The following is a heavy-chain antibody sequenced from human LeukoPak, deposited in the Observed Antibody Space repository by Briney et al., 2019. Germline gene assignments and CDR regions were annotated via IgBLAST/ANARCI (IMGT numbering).Heavy chain of an antibody. CDR3: AKVGSYSAFDI. J-gene: IGHJ3*02. V-gene: IGHV3-23*01. Sequence: GGSLRLSCAASGFTFSNYAMNWVRQAPGKGLEWVSTIINSGGSTYYADSVKGRFTISRDNSKNTLYLQMNSLRAEDTAVYYCAKVGSYSAFDIWGQGTMVTVSS. CDR2: IINSGGST. D-gene: IGHD1-26*01. CDR1: GFTFSNYA.